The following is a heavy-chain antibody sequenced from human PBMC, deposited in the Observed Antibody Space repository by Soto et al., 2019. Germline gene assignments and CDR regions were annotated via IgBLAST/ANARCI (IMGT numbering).Heavy chain of an antibody. Sequence: QLQLQESGPGLVKPSETLSLTCTVSGGSISSSSYYWGWIRQPPGKGLEWIGSIYYSGSTYYNPSLKSRVTISVDTSKNQFSLKLSSVTAADTAVYYCARWARRDMITFGGVIARLRKGAADAFDIWGQGTMVTVSS. CDR1: GGSISSSSYY. D-gene: IGHD3-16*02. CDR3: ARWARRDMITFGGVIARLRKGAADAFDI. CDR2: IYYSGST. V-gene: IGHV4-39*01. J-gene: IGHJ3*02.